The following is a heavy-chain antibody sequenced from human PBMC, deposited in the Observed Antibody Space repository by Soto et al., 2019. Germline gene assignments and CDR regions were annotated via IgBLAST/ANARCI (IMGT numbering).Heavy chain of an antibody. J-gene: IGHJ6*02. CDR3: ARGVGSSGWYGYYYYYGMDV. D-gene: IGHD6-19*01. CDR1: GGSVSSGSYY. Sequence: SETLSLTCTVSGGSVSSGSYYWGWIRQPPGKGLEWIGYIYYSGSTNYNPSLKSRVTISVDTSKNQFSLKLSSVTAADTAVYYCARGVGSSGWYGYYYYYGMDVWGQGTTVTVSS. CDR2: IYYSGST. V-gene: IGHV4-61*01.